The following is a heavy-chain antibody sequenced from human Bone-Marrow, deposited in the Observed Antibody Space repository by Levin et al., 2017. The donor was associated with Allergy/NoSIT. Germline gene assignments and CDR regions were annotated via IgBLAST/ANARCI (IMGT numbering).Heavy chain of an antibody. D-gene: IGHD2-15*01. V-gene: IGHV4-38-2*01. J-gene: IGHJ4*02. CDR2: IDHTGSI. CDR3: ARTLGYCNGDSCYFYFDY. Sequence: ATLSLPCGVSNYSIRSGFYWGWIRQPPGKGLEWIGNIDHTGSIYYNPSLKSRVTISVDTSKNQFSLKVTSVTAADTAVYYCARTLGYCNGDSCYFYFDYWGRGILVTVSS. CDR1: NYSIRSGFY.